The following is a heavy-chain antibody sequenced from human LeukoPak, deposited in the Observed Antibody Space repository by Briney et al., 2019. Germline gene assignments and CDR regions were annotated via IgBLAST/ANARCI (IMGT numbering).Heavy chain of an antibody. CDR3: ASYSNYWFDP. D-gene: IGHD4-11*01. Sequence: AGGSLRLSCAASGFTFSSYAMHWVRQAPGKGLEWVAVISYDGSNKYYADSVKGRFTISRDNSKNTLYLQMNSLRVEDTAVYYCASYSNYWFDPWGQGTLVAVSS. J-gene: IGHJ5*02. CDR2: ISYDGSNK. CDR1: GFTFSSYA. V-gene: IGHV3-30-3*01.